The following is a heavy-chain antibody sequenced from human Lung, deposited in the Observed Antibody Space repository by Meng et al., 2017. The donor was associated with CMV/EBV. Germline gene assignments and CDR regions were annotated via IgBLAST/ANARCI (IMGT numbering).Heavy chain of an antibody. J-gene: IGHJ6*02. Sequence: SETLSLXCTVSGDSISTYYWNWLRQSPGKGLEWIGYISDSGSTNYNPSLKSRVAFSLDTSKNQFSLKLSSVTAADTAVYYCARFDIDVEGYYGMDVWGQGTXVTFAS. CDR3: ARFDIDVEGYYGMDV. CDR2: ISDSGST. V-gene: IGHV4-59*01. CDR1: GDSISTYY. D-gene: IGHD5-12*01.